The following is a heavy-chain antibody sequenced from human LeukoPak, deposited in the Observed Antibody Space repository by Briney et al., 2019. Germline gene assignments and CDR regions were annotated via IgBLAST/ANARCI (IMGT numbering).Heavy chain of an antibody. CDR3: ARDHGRVVVVTAMSEREPSFDY. V-gene: IGHV1-2*02. D-gene: IGHD2-21*02. J-gene: IGHJ4*02. CDR2: INPNSGGT. CDR1: GYTFTGYY. Sequence: ASVKVSCKASGYTFTGYYMHWVRQAPGQGLEWMGWINPNSGGTNYAQKFQGRVTMTRDMSTSTVYMELSSLRSEDTAVYYCARDHGRVVVVTAMSEREPSFDYWGQGTLVTVSS.